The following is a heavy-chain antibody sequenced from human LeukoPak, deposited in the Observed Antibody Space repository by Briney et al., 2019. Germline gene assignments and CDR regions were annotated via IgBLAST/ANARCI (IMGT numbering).Heavy chain of an antibody. J-gene: IGHJ6*02. CDR3: ARVMYAATPYYYYYGMDV. D-gene: IGHD2-8*01. CDR1: GFTFSSYA. CDR2: ISYDGSNK. V-gene: IGHV3-30-3*01. Sequence: GRSLRLSCAASGFTFSSYAMHWVRQAPGKGLGWVAVISYDGSNKYYADSVKGRFTISRDNSKNTLYLQMNSLRAEDTAVYYCARVMYAATPYYYYYGMDVWGQGTTVTVSS.